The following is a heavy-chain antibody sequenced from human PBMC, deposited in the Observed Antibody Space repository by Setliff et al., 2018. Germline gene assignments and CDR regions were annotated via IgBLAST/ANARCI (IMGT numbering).Heavy chain of an antibody. Sequence: PSETLSLTCIVSGGSINSYYWNWIRQPPGKGLEWIGYIYYSGNSNYDTNYNPSLKSRVTISVDTSKNEFSLKLSSVTAADTAVYYCARGPPEYYYDSSGYTTLDYWGQGTLVTAPQ. D-gene: IGHD3-22*01. V-gene: IGHV4-59*08. CDR2: IYYSGNSNYDT. CDR1: GGSINSYY. J-gene: IGHJ4*02. CDR3: ARGPPEYYYDSSGYTTLDY.